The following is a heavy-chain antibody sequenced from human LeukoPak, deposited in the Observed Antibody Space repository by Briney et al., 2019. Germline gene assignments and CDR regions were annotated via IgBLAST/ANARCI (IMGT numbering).Heavy chain of an antibody. Sequence: GGSLRLSCAASGFTFSSYAMTWVRQAPGKGLEWVSAISGSGGRTHYADSVKGRFTISRDNAKNSLYLQMNSLRAEDTAVYYCARVSSGWYWVYFDYWGQGTLVTVSS. CDR2: ISGSGGRT. V-gene: IGHV3-23*01. D-gene: IGHD6-19*01. CDR3: ARVSSGWYWVYFDY. CDR1: GFTFSSYA. J-gene: IGHJ4*02.